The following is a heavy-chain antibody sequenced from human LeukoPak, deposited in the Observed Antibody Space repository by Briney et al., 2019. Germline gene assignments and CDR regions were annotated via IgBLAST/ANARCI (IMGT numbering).Heavy chain of an antibody. J-gene: IGHJ4*02. CDR1: GFTFSSYG. CDR3: ARDGFQWELLGYYFDY. Sequence: PGGSLRLSCAASGFTFSSYGMHWVRQAPGKGLEWVAFIRYDGSNKYYADSVKGRFTISRDNSKNTLYLQMNSLRAEDTAVYYCARDGFQWELLGYYFDYWGQGTLVTASS. D-gene: IGHD1-26*01. V-gene: IGHV3-30*02. CDR2: IRYDGSNK.